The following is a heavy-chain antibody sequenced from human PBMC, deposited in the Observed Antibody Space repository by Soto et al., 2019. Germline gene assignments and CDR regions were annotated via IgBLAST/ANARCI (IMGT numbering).Heavy chain of an antibody. J-gene: IGHJ5*02. V-gene: IGHV5-51*01. CDR3: ARQAIGGSGSYYNDVLNQNWFDP. D-gene: IGHD3-10*01. CDR2: IYPGDSDT. CDR1: GYSFIDYW. Sequence: GESLKIACKGSGYSFIDYWIGWVRQVPGKGLEWMGVIYPGDSDTRYNPSFQGHVTISADKSISTAYLQWSTLKASDTAKYYCARQAIGGSGSYYNDVLNQNWFDPWGQGTLVTVSS.